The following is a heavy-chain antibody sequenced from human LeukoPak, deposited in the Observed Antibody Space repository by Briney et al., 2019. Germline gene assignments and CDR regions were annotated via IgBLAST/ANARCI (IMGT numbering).Heavy chain of an antibody. D-gene: IGHD3-10*01. CDR1: GFTFSCYA. V-gene: IGHV3-64*02. CDR2: ISSNGGST. Sequence: GSLRLSCAASGFTFSCYAMHWVRQAPGKGLEYVSAISSNGGSTYYADSVKGRFTISRDNSKNTLYLQMGSLRAEDMAVYYCARVRGSGSYTDWYFDLWGRGTLVTVSS. CDR3: ARVRGSGSYTDWYFDL. J-gene: IGHJ2*01.